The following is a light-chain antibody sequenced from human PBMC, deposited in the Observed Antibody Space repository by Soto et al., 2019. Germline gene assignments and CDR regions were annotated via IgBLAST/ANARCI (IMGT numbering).Light chain of an antibody. CDR1: QSVSSSY. V-gene: IGKV3-20*01. Sequence: EIVLTQSPGTLSLSPGERATLSCRASQSVSSSYLAWYQQQPGQAPRPLIYGASSRAIGIPDRFSGSGAGTDFPLTISRLEPEDCAVYYYQEYGSSPWTFGQGTKVEIK. CDR2: GAS. CDR3: QEYGSSPWT. J-gene: IGKJ1*01.